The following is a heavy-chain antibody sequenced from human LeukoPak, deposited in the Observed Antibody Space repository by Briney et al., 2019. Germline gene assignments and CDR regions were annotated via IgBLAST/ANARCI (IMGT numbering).Heavy chain of an antibody. J-gene: IGHJ4*02. D-gene: IGHD3-22*01. Sequence: SVKVSCKASGGTFSSYAISWVRQAPGQGLEWMGGIIPIFGTANYAQKFQGRVTITADESTSTAYMELSSLRSEDTAVYYCARDGDSSGYFFDYWGQGTLVTVSS. V-gene: IGHV1-69*13. CDR2: IIPIFGTA. CDR3: ARDGDSSGYFFDY. CDR1: GGTFSSYA.